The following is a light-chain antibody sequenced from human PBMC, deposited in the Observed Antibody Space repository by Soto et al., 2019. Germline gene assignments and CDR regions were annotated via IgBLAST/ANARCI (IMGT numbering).Light chain of an antibody. Sequence: QSALTQPASVSGSPGQSLTISCTGTSSDIGSYHLVSWYQHHPGKAPKLLICEGTERPSGVSNRFSGYQSGNTASLTISGLQAEDEAHYYCCSYAGRSTYVVFGGGTKLTVL. J-gene: IGLJ2*01. CDR2: EGT. CDR3: CSYAGRSTYVV. V-gene: IGLV2-23*01. CDR1: SSDIGSYHL.